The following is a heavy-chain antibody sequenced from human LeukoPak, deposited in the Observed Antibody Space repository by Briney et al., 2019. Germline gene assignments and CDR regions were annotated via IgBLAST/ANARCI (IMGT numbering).Heavy chain of an antibody. J-gene: IGHJ4*02. Sequence: GASVKVSCKASGYTFTDYYMHWVRQAPGQGLEWMGIINPSGGSTRYAEKFQGRVTMTRDTSTSTVYMEVSSLKSEDTAVYYCARGPVFALTGDYWGQGTLVTVSS. CDR3: ARGPVFALTGDY. CDR1: GYTFTDYY. V-gene: IGHV1-46*01. D-gene: IGHD7-27*01. CDR2: INPSGGST.